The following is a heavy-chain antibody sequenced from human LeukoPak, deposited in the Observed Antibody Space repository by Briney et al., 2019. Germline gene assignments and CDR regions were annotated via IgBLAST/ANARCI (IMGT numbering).Heavy chain of an antibody. J-gene: IGHJ5*02. D-gene: IGHD3-10*01. CDR3: ARLYGSGRGTRNWFDP. Sequence: GGSLRLSCAASGFTFSSYAMHWVRQAPGKGLEWVAVISYDGSNKYHADSVKGRFTISRDNSKNTLYLQMNSLRAEDTAVYYCARLYGSGRGTRNWFDPWGQGTLVTVSS. CDR2: ISYDGSNK. CDR1: GFTFSSYA. V-gene: IGHV3-30-3*01.